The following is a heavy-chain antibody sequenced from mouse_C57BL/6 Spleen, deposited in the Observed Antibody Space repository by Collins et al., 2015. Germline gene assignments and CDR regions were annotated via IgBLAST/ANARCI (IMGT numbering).Heavy chain of an antibody. CDR3: ARETSWGAMDY. CDR1: GYTFTNYG. J-gene: IGHJ4*01. Sequence: QIQLVQSGPELKKPGETVKISCKASGYTFTNYGMNWVKQAPGKGLKWMGWINTNTGEPTYAEEFKGRLAFSLETSASTAYLQINNLKNEDTATYFCARETSWGAMDYWGQGTSVTVSS. V-gene: IGHV9-3*02. CDR2: INTNTGEP.